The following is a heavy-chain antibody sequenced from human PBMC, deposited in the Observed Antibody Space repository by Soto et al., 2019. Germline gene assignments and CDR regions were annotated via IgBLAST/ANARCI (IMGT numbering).Heavy chain of an antibody. D-gene: IGHD3-22*01. Sequence: EVQLVQSGAEVKKPGESLKISCKGSGYSFTSYWIGWVRQMPGKGLEWMGIIYPGDSDTRYSPSFQGQVTISADKSISTAYLQWSSLKASDTAMYYCARLYDSSGYYYAWFDPWGQGTLVTVSS. CDR1: GYSFTSYW. V-gene: IGHV5-51*01. CDR2: IYPGDSDT. J-gene: IGHJ5*02. CDR3: ARLYDSSGYYYAWFDP.